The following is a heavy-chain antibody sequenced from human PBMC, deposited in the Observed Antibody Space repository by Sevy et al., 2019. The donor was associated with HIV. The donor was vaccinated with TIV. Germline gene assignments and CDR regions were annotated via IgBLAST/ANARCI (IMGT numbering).Heavy chain of an antibody. CDR3: VREGCTKPHDY. J-gene: IGHJ4*02. CDR1: GFTFSRYT. CDR2: FCFGDGTM. D-gene: IGHD2-8*01. V-gene: IGHV3-23*01. Sequence: GGSLRLSCAASGFTFSRYTMTWGRQAPGKGLEWVSTFCFGDGTMNYADSAKGRFTISRENSKNTLYLQMNSLRAEDTAIYYCVREGCTKPHDYWGQGTLVTVSS.